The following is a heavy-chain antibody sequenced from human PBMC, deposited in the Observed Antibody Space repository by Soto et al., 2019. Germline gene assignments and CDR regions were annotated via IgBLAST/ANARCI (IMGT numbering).Heavy chain of an antibody. CDR2: IYHGIT. CDR1: GGSISSGGYS. J-gene: IGHJ4*02. V-gene: IGHV4-30-2*01. D-gene: IGHD6-19*01. CDR3: ARAGGLGAVAVDY. Sequence: QLQLQESGSGLVKPSQTLSLTCAVSGGSISSGGYSWSWFRQPPGKGLEWIGYIYHGITYYNTSLKSRVTISVERSKNQFALKVGSVTAADTAVYYCARAGGLGAVAVDYWGQGTLVTVSS.